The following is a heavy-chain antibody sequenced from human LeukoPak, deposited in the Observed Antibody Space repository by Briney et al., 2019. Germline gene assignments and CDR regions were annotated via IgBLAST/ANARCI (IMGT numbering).Heavy chain of an antibody. CDR2: ISSNGGST. Sequence: PGGSLRLSCAASGFTFSSYAMHWVRQAPGKGLEYVSAISSNGGSTYYANSVKGRFTISRDNSKNTLYLQMGSLRAEDMAVYYCARDSNIPPALWFGESKIMDVWGKGTTVTVSS. CDR3: ARDSNIPPALWFGESKIMDV. J-gene: IGHJ6*03. V-gene: IGHV3-64*01. CDR1: GFTFSSYA. D-gene: IGHD3-10*01.